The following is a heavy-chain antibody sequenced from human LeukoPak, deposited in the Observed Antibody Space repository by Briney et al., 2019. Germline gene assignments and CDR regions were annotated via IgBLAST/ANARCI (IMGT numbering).Heavy chain of an antibody. CDR3: ASVPATGVLYYYYGMDV. J-gene: IGHJ6*02. V-gene: IGHV4-39*07. Sequence: SETLSLTCTVSGGSISSSSYYWGWIRQPPGKGLEWIGSIYHSGSTYYNPSLKSRVTISVDTSKNQFSLKLSSVTAADTAVYYCASVPATGVLYYYYGMDVWGQGTTVTVSS. CDR1: GGSISSSSYY. D-gene: IGHD2-2*01. CDR2: IYHSGST.